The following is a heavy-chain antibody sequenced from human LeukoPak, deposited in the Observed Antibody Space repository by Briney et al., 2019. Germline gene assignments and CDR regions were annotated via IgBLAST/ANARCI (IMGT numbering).Heavy chain of an antibody. CDR3: ARGGNMMLY. CDR2: IYTSEST. D-gene: IGHD3-16*01. J-gene: IGHJ4*02. Sequence: KPSETLSLTCTVSGGSISSYYWNWIRQPAGKGLEWIGRIYTSESTKYNTKYNLSLKSRVTMSIDTSKNQFSLNLTSVTAADTAMYYCARGGNMMLYWGQGTLVTVSS. CDR1: GGSISSYY. V-gene: IGHV4-4*07.